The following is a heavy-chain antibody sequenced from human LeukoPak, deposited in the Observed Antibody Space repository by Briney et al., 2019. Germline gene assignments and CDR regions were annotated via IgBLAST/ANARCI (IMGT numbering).Heavy chain of an antibody. V-gene: IGHV4-59*08. J-gene: IGHJ6*03. CDR1: GGSISSYY. CDR2: ISYSGST. Sequence: SETLSLTCTVYGGSISSYYWNWLRQPPGKGLEWIGHISYSGSTNYNPSLKSRLTISVDTSKNQFSLKLSSVTAADTAIYYCARTPPIEPYYYVDVWGTGTTVTVSS. CDR3: ARTPPIEPYYYVDV. D-gene: IGHD2-15*01.